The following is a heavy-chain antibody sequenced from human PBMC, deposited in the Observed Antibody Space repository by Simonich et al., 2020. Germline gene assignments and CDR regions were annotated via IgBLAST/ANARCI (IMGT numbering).Heavy chain of an antibody. CDR1: GYTFTVYY. D-gene: IGHD6-6*01. V-gene: IGHV1-2*06. J-gene: IGHJ6*03. CDR3: ARDRAARYYYYYYMDV. CDR2: INPNSGGT. Sequence: QVQLVQSGAEVKKPGASVKVSCKASGYTFTVYYMHGGRQDPGQGLERMGRINPNSGGTNYAQKFQGRVTMTSDPSISTAYMELRRLRSDDTAVYYCARDRAARYYYYYYMDVWGKGTTVTVSS.